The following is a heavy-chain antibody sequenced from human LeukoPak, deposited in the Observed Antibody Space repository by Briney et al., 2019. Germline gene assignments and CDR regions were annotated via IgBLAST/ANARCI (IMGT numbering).Heavy chain of an antibody. CDR2: ISYSGNT. CDR3: ARGLSINMIVRWFDS. CDR1: GGSINSHY. J-gene: IGHJ5*01. D-gene: IGHD3-22*01. V-gene: IGHV4-59*11. Sequence: SETLSLTCTVSGGSINSHYWSWIRQAPGKGLEWIGYISYSGNTHYNPSLKSRVTIAVDTSKNQFSLKLNSVTAADTAVYYCARGLSINMIVRWFDSWGQGTLVTVSS.